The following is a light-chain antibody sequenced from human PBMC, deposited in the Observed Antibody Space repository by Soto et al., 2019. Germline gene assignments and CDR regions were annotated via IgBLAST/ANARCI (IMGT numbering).Light chain of an antibody. V-gene: IGLV2-8*01. CDR1: SSDVGGYNF. J-gene: IGLJ1*01. CDR2: EVS. Sequence: QSVLTQPPSASGSPGQSVSISCTGTSSDVGGYNFVSWYQQHPGKAPKLMIYEVSRRPSGVPDRFSGSKSANTASLTVSGLQAEDEADYYCSSYAGSNNYVFGTGTKLTVL. CDR3: SSYAGSNNYV.